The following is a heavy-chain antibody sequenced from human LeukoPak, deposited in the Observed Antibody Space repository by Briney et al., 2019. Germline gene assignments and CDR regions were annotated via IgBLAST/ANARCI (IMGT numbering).Heavy chain of an antibody. V-gene: IGHV1-2*02. CDR3: ARSASYTWLDP. Sequence: ASVKVSCKASGYTFTYYYIHWMRQAPGQGLEWMGWINPDSDVTSYAQKFQGRVTMTRDTSISTVYVELSRLRSDDTAVYYCARSASYTWLDPWGQGTLVTVSS. J-gene: IGHJ5*02. CDR2: INPDSDVT. CDR1: GYTFTYYY.